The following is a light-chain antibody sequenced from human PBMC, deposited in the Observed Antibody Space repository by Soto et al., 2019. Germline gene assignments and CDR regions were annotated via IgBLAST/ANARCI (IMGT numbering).Light chain of an antibody. J-gene: IGKJ2*01. CDR1: QSLSSSY. Sequence: EIVLTQSPGTLSLSPGERATLSCRASQSLSSSYLAWYQQKPGQAPRLLIYGASSRATGIPDRFSGSGSGTDFTLTINRLEPEDFAVYYCHQYDSSPETFGRGTKLEIK. CDR2: GAS. V-gene: IGKV3-20*01. CDR3: HQYDSSPET.